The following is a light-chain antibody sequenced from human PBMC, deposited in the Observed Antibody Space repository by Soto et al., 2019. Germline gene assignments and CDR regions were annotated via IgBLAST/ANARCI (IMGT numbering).Light chain of an antibody. J-gene: IGKJ5*01. Sequence: EIVMTQSPATLSVSPGERATLSCRASQSVSSNLAWYQQKPGQAPRLLIYGASTRATGIPARFSGSGSGTEFTLTISSLQSEDFAVYSCQQYNSGLITFGQGTRLEI. CDR2: GAS. CDR1: QSVSSN. CDR3: QQYNSGLIT. V-gene: IGKV3-15*01.